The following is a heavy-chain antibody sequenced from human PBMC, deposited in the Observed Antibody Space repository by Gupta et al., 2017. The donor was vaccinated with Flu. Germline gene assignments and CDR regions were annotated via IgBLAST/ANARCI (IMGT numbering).Heavy chain of an antibody. CDR2: IWHDGSNK. J-gene: IGHJ4*02. CDR3: ARDMGGIGDRRSYYFDY. V-gene: IGHV3-33*01. CDR1: GFTFSSYG. D-gene: IGHD3-10*01. Sequence: QVQLVESGGGVVQPGRSLRLSCAASGFTFSSYGMHWVRQAPGKGLEWVAVIWHDGSNKYSADSVRGRFTISRDNSKNTLYLQINSLRAEDTAVYYCARDMGGIGDRRSYYFDYWGQVTLVTVS.